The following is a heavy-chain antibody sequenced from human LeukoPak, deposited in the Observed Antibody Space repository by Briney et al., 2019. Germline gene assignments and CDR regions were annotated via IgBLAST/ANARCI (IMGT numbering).Heavy chain of an antibody. D-gene: IGHD6-19*01. CDR1: GFTFSSYA. V-gene: IGHV3-23*01. CDR3: AKVGVAGGYYWFDP. CDR2: ITGSGGYT. Sequence: GGSLRLSCAASGFTFSSYAVSWVRQAPGKGLEWVSAITGSGGYTYNAESVKGRFTISRDNSKNTLYLQMNSLRAEDTAVYYCAKVGVAGGYYWFDPWGQGPLVTVSS. J-gene: IGHJ5*02.